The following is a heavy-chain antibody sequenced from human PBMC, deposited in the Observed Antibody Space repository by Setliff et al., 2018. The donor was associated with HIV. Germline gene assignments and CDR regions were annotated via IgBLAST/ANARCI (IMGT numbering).Heavy chain of an antibody. J-gene: IGHJ6*03. V-gene: IGHV4-59*11. CDR2: IFYTGNT. CDR1: GGSTSGHY. Sequence: SQTLSLTCTVSGGSTSGHYWSWIRQPPGKGLEWIGYIFYTGNTNYNPSLKSRVTISVDTSKNQFFLKLSSVTAADTAVYYCVRGYCSSTTCYDDYYYMDVWGKGSTVTVSS. D-gene: IGHD2-2*01. CDR3: VRGYCSSTTCYDDYYYMDV.